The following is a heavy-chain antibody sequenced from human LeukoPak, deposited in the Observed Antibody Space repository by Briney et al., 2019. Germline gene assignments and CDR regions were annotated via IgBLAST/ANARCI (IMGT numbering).Heavy chain of an antibody. CDR3: AKCNLDNCREGFHI. CDR1: GFTFSSYA. CDR2: ISVSSTT. D-gene: IGHD1-1*01. Sequence: GGSLRLSCAASGFTFSSYAMSWVRQAPGKGLEWVSSISVSSTTYYLDSVKGRFTISRDNSNNALFLQMNSLRAEDTALYYCAKCNLDNCREGFHIWGQGTVVTVSS. V-gene: IGHV3-23*01. J-gene: IGHJ3*02.